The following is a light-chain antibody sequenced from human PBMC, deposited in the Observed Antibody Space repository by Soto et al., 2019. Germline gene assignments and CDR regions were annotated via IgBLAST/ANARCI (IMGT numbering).Light chain of an antibody. CDR1: GSDIGAYPY. CDR3: SSFAGSNYYV. CDR2: EVN. Sequence: QSVLTQPPSASGSVGQSVTISCTGSGSDIGAYPYVSWYQQHAGKPPKLIIYEVNERPSGVPDRFSGSKTGTTASLTVSGLQSEDEADYFCSSFAGSNYYVFGSGTKVTVL. J-gene: IGLJ1*01. V-gene: IGLV2-8*01.